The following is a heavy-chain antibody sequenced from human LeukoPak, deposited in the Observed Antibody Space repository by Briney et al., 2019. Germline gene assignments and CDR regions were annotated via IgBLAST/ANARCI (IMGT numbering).Heavy chain of an antibody. Sequence: GESLKISCKGSGYPFTTYWIGWVRRMPGKGLEGMGIIYPGDSDTRYSPSFQGQVTISADKSISTAYLQWSSLKASDTAMYYCARGDLIVGATIYWGQGTLVTVSS. V-gene: IGHV5-51*01. CDR1: GYPFTTYW. D-gene: IGHD1-26*01. CDR2: IYPGDSDT. CDR3: ARGDLIVGATIY. J-gene: IGHJ4*02.